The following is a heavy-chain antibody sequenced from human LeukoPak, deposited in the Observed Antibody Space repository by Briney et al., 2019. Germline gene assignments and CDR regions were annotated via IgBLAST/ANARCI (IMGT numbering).Heavy chain of an antibody. CDR1: GYTFTSYG. CDR3: ARGEGLWFGELSIDHFDY. Sequence: WASVKVSCKASGYTFTSYGISWVRQAPGQGLEWMGWISAYNGNTNYAQKLQGRVTMTTDTSTSTAYMELRSLRSEDTAVYYCARGEGLWFGELSIDHFDYWGQGTLVTVSS. J-gene: IGHJ4*02. CDR2: ISAYNGNT. V-gene: IGHV1-18*01. D-gene: IGHD3-10*01.